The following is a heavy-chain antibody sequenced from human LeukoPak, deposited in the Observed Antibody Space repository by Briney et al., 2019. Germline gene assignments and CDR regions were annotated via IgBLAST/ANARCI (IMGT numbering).Heavy chain of an antibody. CDR2: IYYSGST. D-gene: IGHD6-19*01. CDR3: ARHSSGWYGGLDY. V-gene: IGHV4-39*01. CDR1: GGSVSDYY. Sequence: PSETLSLTCTVSGGSVSDYYWGWIRQPPGKGLEWIGSIYYSGSTYYNPSLKSRVTISVDTSKNQFSLKLSSVTAADTAVYYCARHSSGWYGGLDYWGQGTLVTVSS. J-gene: IGHJ4*02.